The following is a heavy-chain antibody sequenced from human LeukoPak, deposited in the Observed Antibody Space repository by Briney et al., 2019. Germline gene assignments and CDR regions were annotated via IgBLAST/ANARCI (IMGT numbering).Heavy chain of an antibody. J-gene: IGHJ4*02. D-gene: IGHD2-2*01. V-gene: IGHV3-30*18. Sequence: GRSLRLSCAASGFTISSYGMHWVRQAPGKGLEWVAVISYDGSNKYYADSVKGRFTISRDNSKNTLYLQMNSLRAEDTAVYYCAKDLGDDFGCSSTSCYAADYWGQGTLVTVSS. CDR1: GFTISSYG. CDR2: ISYDGSNK. CDR3: AKDLGDDFGCSSTSCYAADY.